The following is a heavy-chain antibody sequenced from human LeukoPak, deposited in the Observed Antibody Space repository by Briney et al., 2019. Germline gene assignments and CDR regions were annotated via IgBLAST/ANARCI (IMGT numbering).Heavy chain of an antibody. CDR3: ARLGPASSGWPESFDY. J-gene: IGHJ4*02. D-gene: IGHD6-19*01. V-gene: IGHV3-7*03. Sequence: PGGSLRLSCAASGFIFGSYWMNWVRQAPGKGLEWVANIKRDGSEKYYVDSVKGRFIISRDNAKNSLDLQMNSLRVEDTAVYYCARLGPASSGWPESFDYWGQGTLVTVSS. CDR2: IKRDGSEK. CDR1: GFIFGSYW.